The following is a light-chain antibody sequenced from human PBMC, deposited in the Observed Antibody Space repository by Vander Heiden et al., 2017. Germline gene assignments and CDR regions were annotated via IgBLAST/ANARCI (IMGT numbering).Light chain of an antibody. CDR3: QQYDSSPWT. J-gene: IGKJ1*01. V-gene: IGKV3-20*01. Sequence: EIVFTQSPGALSLSPGDRATLSCRASQTLSTTYLAWYQQRPGQAPRLLIFGASIRATDIPDRFTGGGSGTDFTLTISRLEPEDFADYFCQQYDSSPWTFGQGTKIEIK. CDR2: GAS. CDR1: QTLSTTY.